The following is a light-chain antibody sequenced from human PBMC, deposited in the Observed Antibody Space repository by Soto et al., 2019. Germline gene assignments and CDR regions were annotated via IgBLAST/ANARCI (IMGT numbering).Light chain of an antibody. J-gene: IGKJ4*01. CDR3: QQRSNWLNALT. CDR2: DAS. V-gene: IGKV3-11*01. Sequence: EIVLTQSPATLSLSPGERATLSCRASQSVSSYLAWYQQKPGQAPRLLIYDASNRATGIPARFSGSGSGTDFTLTISSLEPEDFAVYYCQQRSNWLNALTFGGGTKVEIK. CDR1: QSVSSY.